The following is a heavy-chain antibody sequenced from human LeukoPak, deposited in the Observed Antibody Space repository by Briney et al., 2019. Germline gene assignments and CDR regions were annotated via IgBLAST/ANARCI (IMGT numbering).Heavy chain of an antibody. Sequence: PSETLSLTCAVSGYSISSGYYWGWIRQPPGKGLEWIGSIYHSGSTYYNPSLKSRVTISVDTSKSQFSLKLSSVTAADTAVFYCARPITYCTSGICSDAFDIWGQGTMVTVSS. CDR2: IYHSGST. J-gene: IGHJ3*02. CDR3: ARPITYCTSGICSDAFDI. CDR1: GYSISSGYY. V-gene: IGHV4-38-2*01. D-gene: IGHD2-15*01.